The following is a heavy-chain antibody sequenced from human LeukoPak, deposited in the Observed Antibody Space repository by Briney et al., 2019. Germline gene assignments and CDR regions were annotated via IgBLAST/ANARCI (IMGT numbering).Heavy chain of an antibody. D-gene: IGHD2-2*01. Sequence: SETLSLTYTVSGGSISSSSYYWGWIRQPPGKGLEWIGSIYYSGSTYDNPSLKSRVTISVDTSKNQFSLKLRSVTAADTAVYYCARMPAASPWFDPWGQGTLVTVSS. V-gene: IGHV4-39*01. CDR3: ARMPAASPWFDP. CDR1: GGSISSSSYY. J-gene: IGHJ5*02. CDR2: IYYSGST.